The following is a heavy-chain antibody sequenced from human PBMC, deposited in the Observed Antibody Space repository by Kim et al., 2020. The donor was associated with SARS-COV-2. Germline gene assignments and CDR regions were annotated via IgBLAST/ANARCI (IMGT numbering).Heavy chain of an antibody. CDR3: ATDLNYGHPDW. Sequence: ASVKVSCKVSGYSLTDLSMHWVRQAPGKGLEWMGGAEPENNERIYAQKFQGRVTMTEDTSTDTAYMELRNLRSDDTAVYYCATDLNYGHPDWWGQGTLVIVSS. J-gene: IGHJ1*01. V-gene: IGHV1-24*01. CDR1: GYSLTDLS. CDR2: AEPENNER. D-gene: IGHD4-17*01.